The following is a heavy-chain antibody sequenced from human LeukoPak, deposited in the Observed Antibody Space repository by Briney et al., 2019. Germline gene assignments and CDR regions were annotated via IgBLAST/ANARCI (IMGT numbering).Heavy chain of an antibody. CDR2: ISSSSSYM. CDR1: GFTFSSYS. CDR3: ARGGSYCVY. Sequence: GGSLRLSCAVSGFTFSSYSMNWVRQAPGKGLEWVSYISSSSSYMYYADSVKGRFTVSRDNTKNSLYLQMNSLRAEDTAVYYCARGGSYCVYWGQGTLVTVSS. V-gene: IGHV3-21*01. D-gene: IGHD1-26*01. J-gene: IGHJ4*02.